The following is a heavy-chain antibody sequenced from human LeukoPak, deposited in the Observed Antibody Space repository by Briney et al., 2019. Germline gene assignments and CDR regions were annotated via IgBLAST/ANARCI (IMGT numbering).Heavy chain of an antibody. D-gene: IGHD3-22*01. Sequence: PSETLSLTCAVYGGSFSGYYWSWIRQPPGKGLEWIGSIYYSGSTYYNPSLKSRVTISVDTSKNQFSLKLSSVTAADTAVYYCARASMIVVEKGFDPWGQGTLVTVSS. CDR3: ARASMIVVEKGFDP. V-gene: IGHV4-34*01. CDR1: GGSFSGYY. J-gene: IGHJ5*02. CDR2: IYYSGST.